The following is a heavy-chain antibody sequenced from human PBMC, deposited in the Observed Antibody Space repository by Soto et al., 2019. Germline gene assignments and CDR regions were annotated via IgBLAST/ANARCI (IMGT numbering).Heavy chain of an antibody. D-gene: IGHD6-6*01. Sequence: GGSLRLSCAASGFTFSSYAMSWVRQAPGKGLEWVSAISGSGGSTYYADSVKGRFTISRDNSKNTLYLQMNSLRAEDTSVYYCAKQRLRQLVVDYWGQGTLVTVSS. CDR2: ISGSGGST. CDR1: GFTFSSYA. V-gene: IGHV3-23*01. CDR3: AKQRLRQLVVDY. J-gene: IGHJ4*02.